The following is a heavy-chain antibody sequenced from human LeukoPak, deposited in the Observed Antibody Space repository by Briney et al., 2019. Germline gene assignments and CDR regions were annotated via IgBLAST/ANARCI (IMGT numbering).Heavy chain of an antibody. CDR1: GFTFSAFG. CDR2: ISGSGGGT. V-gene: IGHV3-23*01. CDR3: ARAYGDGYNFGY. Sequence: GGSLRLSCAASGFTFSAFGMSWVRQAPGKGLEWVSSISGSGGGTDHADYVKGRFTISRDNSKNTLYLQMNSLRAEDTAVYYCARAYGDGYNFGYWGQGTLVTVSS. D-gene: IGHD5-24*01. J-gene: IGHJ4*02.